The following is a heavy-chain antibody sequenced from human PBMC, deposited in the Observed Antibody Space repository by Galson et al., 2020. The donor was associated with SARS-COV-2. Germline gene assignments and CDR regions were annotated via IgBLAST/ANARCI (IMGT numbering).Heavy chain of an antibody. J-gene: IGHJ6*02. Sequence: GESLKISCKASGYTFTGYYMHWVRQAPGQGLEWMGWINPNSGGTNYAQKFQGRVTMTRDTSISTAYMELSRLRSDDTAVYYCARVPYYYDSSGYRGGMDVWGQGTTVTVSS. V-gene: IGHV1-2*02. D-gene: IGHD3-22*01. CDR1: GYTFTGYY. CDR3: ARVPYYYDSSGYRGGMDV. CDR2: INPNSGGT.